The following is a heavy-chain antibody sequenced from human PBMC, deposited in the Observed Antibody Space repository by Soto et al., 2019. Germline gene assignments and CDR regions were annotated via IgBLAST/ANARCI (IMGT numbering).Heavy chain of an antibody. CDR3: ARERRDRYQRYFEF. D-gene: IGHD2-2*01. V-gene: IGHV4-59*01. CDR1: GVSITSYF. CDR2: ISFSGAT. Sequence: PSETLSLTCTVSGVSITSYFWSWIRQTPGKGLDWIGSISFSGATYSNPSLKGRAALSVDTSENHLSLTLNSVTSADTAVYFCARERRDRYQRYFEFWRQGNQGTVSX. J-gene: IGHJ4*02.